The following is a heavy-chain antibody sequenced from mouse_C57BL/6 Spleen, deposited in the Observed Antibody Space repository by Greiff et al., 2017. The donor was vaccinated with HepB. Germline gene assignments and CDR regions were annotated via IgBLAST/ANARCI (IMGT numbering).Heavy chain of an antibody. Sequence: EVQGVESGGGLVKPGGSLKLSCAASGFTFSSYAMSWVRQTPGKRLEWVATISDGGSYTYYPDNVKGRFTISRDNAKNNLYLQMSHLKSEDTAMYYCARGLSNFDYWGQGTTLTVSS. CDR3: ARGLSNFDY. D-gene: IGHD3-1*01. V-gene: IGHV5-4*01. CDR2: ISDGGSYT. CDR1: GFTFSSYA. J-gene: IGHJ2*01.